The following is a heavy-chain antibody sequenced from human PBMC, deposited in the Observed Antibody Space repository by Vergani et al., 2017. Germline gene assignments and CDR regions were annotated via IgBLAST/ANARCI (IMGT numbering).Heavy chain of an antibody. CDR2: IYYSGST. D-gene: IGHD6-19*01. CDR1: GGSISSSSNY. J-gene: IGHJ5*01. CDR3: ARQKRDRRGYSSGWYDRDGFDS. V-gene: IGHV4-39*01. Sequence: QLQLQESGPGLVKPSETLSLTCTVSGGSISSSSNYWGWIRQPPGKGLEWIGSIYYSGSTYYKPSLKSRVTIFEDTSKNQFSLKLSSVTAADTAVYYCARQKRDRRGYSSGWYDRDGFDSWGQGTLVTVSS.